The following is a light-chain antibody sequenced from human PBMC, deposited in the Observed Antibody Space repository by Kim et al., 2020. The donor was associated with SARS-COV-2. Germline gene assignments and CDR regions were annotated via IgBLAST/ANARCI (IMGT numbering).Light chain of an antibody. V-gene: IGKV1-5*03. CDR2: KAS. J-gene: IGKJ4*01. Sequence: DIQMTQSPSTLSASVGDRVTITCRASQSISSWLAWYQQKPGKAPKLLIYKASSLESGVPSRFSGSGSGTEFTLTISSLQPDDFATYYCQQYNSYLPLTFGGGTKVDIK. CDR3: QQYNSYLPLT. CDR1: QSISSW.